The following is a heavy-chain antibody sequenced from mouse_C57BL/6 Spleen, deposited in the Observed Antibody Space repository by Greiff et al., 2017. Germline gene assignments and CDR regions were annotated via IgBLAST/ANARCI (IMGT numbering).Heavy chain of an antibody. CDR1: GYTFTSSW. CDR3: ARRELGRAWFAY. CDR2: IYPSNSET. V-gene: IGHV1-61*01. D-gene: IGHD4-1*01. J-gene: IGHJ3*01. Sequence: QVQLPQPGAELVRPGSSVKLSCKASGYTFTSSWMDWVKQRPGQGLEWIGNIYPSNSETPYNQKFKDKAPLTVDKSSSTAYMQHISLTSEDSAIYYCARRELGRAWFAYWGQGTLVTVSA.